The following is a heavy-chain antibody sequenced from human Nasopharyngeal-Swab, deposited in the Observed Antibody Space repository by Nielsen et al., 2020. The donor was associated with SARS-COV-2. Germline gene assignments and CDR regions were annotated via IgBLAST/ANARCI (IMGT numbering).Heavy chain of an antibody. CDR2: ISSNGGST. J-gene: IGHJ4*02. D-gene: IGHD5-12*01. CDR1: GFTFSSYA. V-gene: IGHV3-64*04. CDR3: ARDLYSGYGGGY. Sequence: GGSLRLSCSASGFTFSSYAMHWVRQAPGKGLEYVSAISSNGGSTYYADSVKGRFTISRDNAKNSLYLQMKSLRAEDTAVYYCARDLYSGYGGGYWGQGTLVTVSS.